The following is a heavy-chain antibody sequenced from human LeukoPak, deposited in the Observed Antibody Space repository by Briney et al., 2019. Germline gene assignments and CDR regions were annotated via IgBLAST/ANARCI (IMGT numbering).Heavy chain of an antibody. D-gene: IGHD4-11*01. J-gene: IGHJ6*03. Sequence: PGGSLRLSSEASGFTVSSTYMSWVPQAPGEGLEWVSAIYSNGNTYYTNSVKGRFTISSDNSRKTLDLQMNSLRAEDSVVYYCASSNGAPTDTYYYYMDVWGKGTTVTVSS. V-gene: IGHV3-53*01. CDR1: GFTVSSTY. CDR2: IYSNGNT. CDR3: ASSNGAPTDTYYYYMDV.